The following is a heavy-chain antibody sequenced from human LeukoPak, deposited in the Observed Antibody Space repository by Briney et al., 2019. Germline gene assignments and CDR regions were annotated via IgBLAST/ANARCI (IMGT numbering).Heavy chain of an antibody. V-gene: IGHV3-23*01. CDR2: MSGSGGST. CDR3: ARSMVRGVMREAFGY. J-gene: IGHJ4*02. D-gene: IGHD3-10*01. CDR1: GFTFSSYA. Sequence: GGSLRLSCAASGFTFSSYAMSWVRQAPGKGLEWVSGMSGSGGSTYYADSVKGRFTISRDNSKNTLYLQMNSLRAEDTAVYYCARSMVRGVMREAFGYWGQGTLVTVSS.